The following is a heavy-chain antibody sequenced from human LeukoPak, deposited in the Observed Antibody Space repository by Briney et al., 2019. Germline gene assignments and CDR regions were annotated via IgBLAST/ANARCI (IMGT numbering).Heavy chain of an antibody. J-gene: IGHJ4*02. CDR1: GFTFSSYA. Sequence: GGSLRLSCAASGFTFSSYAMSWVRQAPGKGLEWVSAISGSGASTYYVDSAKGRFTISRDNSKNTLYLQMNSLRAEDTAVYYCAKESPVHKGVDYWGQGTLVTVSS. CDR3: AKESPVHKGVDY. CDR2: ISGSGAST. V-gene: IGHV3-23*01.